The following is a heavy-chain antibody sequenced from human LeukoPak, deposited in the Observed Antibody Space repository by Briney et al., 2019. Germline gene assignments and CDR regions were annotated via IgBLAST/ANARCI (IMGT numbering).Heavy chain of an antibody. CDR3: ARWFRGDTAMAYGMDV. Sequence: KAGGSLRLSCAASGFTVSDNYMSWIRQPPGKGLEWIGYIYYSGSTNYNPSLKSRVTISVDTSKNQYSLKLSSVTAADTAVYYCARWFRGDTAMAYGMDVWGQGTTVTVSS. V-gene: IGHV4-59*08. CDR1: GFTVSDNY. J-gene: IGHJ6*02. D-gene: IGHD5-18*01. CDR2: IYYSGST.